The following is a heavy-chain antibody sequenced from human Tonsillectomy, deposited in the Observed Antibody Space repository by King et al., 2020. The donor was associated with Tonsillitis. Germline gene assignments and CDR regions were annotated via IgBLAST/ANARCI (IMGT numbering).Heavy chain of an antibody. V-gene: IGHV1-18*04. J-gene: IGHJ4*02. CDR2: INVYNGNT. CDR1: GYSFISYG. Sequence: QLVQSGAEMKKPGASVRVSCKGFGYSFISYGITWVRQAPGQGPEWMGWINVYNGNTKYAQKFQDRVTMTTDTSTNTAYMDLRSLGSDDTAMYYCARAFNYYDSSGYLFYFDFWGQGTLVTVPS. D-gene: IGHD3-22*01. CDR3: ARAFNYYDSSGYLFYFDF.